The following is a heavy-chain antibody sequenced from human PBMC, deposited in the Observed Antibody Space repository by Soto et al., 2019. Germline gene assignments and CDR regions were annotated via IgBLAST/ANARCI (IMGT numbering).Heavy chain of an antibody. V-gene: IGHV3-23*01. D-gene: IGHD3-10*01. J-gene: IGHJ5*02. CDR3: ARGKGSSIIDGFDP. CDR2: VTGGDVT. Sequence: EVQLLESGGGLVQPGGSLRLSCAASGFIFSNYAVAWVLQVPGKGLEWVSTVTGGDVTIYADSVKGRFTISRDNSKNMLYLQMNSLRAEDTAVYYCARGKGSSIIDGFDPWGQGPLVTVSS. CDR1: GFIFSNYA.